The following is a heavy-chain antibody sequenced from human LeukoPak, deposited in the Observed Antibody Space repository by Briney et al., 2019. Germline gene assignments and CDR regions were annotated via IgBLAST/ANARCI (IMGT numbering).Heavy chain of an antibody. Sequence: GSLRLSCAASGFTFSNAWMSWVRQAPGKGLEWVGRIKSKTDGGTTDYAAPVKGRFTISRDDSKNTLYLQMNGLKTEDTAVYYCTTEGVVAATEYYFDYWGQGTLVTVSS. CDR3: TTEGVVAATEYYFDY. D-gene: IGHD2-15*01. CDR1: GFTFSNAW. CDR2: IKSKTDGGTT. J-gene: IGHJ4*02. V-gene: IGHV3-15*01.